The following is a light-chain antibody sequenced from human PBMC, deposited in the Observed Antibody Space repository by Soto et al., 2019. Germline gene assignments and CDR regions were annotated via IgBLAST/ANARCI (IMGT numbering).Light chain of an antibody. CDR2: EVI. V-gene: IGLV2-23*02. CDR1: SSDVGNNNL. Sequence: QSVLTQPASVSGPPGQSITFSCTGTSSDVGNNNLVSWYQHHPGKAPRLLIYEVIKRASGASNRFSGARSGNTASLTISGLQADDEADYFCCSYADDYYVFGTGTKVTVL. CDR3: CSYADDYYV. J-gene: IGLJ1*01.